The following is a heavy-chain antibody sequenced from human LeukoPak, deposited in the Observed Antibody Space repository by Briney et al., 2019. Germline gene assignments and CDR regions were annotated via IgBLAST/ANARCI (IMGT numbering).Heavy chain of an antibody. CDR2: ISTYNGNR. V-gene: IGHV1-18*01. Sequence: ASVKVSCKASGYTFASHGISWVRQAPGQGLEWMGWISTYNGNRNFAQKFQGRLTMTADTSTSTAYMELRSLRSDDTAVYYCARGKGSSSWLLDYWGQGTLVTVSS. CDR1: GYTFASHG. D-gene: IGHD6-13*01. CDR3: ARGKGSSSWLLDY. J-gene: IGHJ4*02.